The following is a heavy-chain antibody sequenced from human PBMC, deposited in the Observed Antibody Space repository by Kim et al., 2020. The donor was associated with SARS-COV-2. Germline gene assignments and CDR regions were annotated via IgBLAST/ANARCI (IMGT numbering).Heavy chain of an antibody. V-gene: IGHV4-4*09. D-gene: IGHD2-2*01. Sequence: ETLSLTCLVSGGSISNHYWSWIRQPPGRGLEWLGYMYSSGAKNYHPSLKSRVTMSLDTSKNQFSLKLTSVTTEDTAVYYCARGLLGIPAALDYWGQGAL. CDR2: MYSSGAK. CDR1: GGSISNHY. CDR3: ARGLLGIPAALDY. J-gene: IGHJ4*02.